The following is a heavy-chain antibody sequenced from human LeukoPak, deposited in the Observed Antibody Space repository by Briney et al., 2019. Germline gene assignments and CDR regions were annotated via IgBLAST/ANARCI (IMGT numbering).Heavy chain of an antibody. CDR3: AREYSSSSNYCGMDV. J-gene: IGHJ6*02. V-gene: IGHV3-21*01. CDR1: GFTFSSYS. Sequence: GSLRLSCAASGFTFSSYSMNWVRQAPGKGLEWVSSISTSSSYIYYADSVKGRFTISRDNAKNSLYLQMHSLRAEDTAMYYCAREYSSSSNYCGMDVWGQGTTVTVSS. D-gene: IGHD6-6*01. CDR2: ISTSSSYI.